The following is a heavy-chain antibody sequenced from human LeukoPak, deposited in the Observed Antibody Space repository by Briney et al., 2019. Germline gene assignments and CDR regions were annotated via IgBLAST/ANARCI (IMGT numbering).Heavy chain of an antibody. CDR1: GFTFSSYW. CDR2: INYNGAIT. D-gene: IGHD2-21*01. Sequence: GGSLRLSCAASGFTFSSYWMTWVRQAPGKGLEWLCAINYNGAITDYADSVKGRFTISRDNAKNSLYLRMDSLRAEDTALYYCARVPIARAYYYYYYMDVWGKGTTVTVSS. J-gene: IGHJ6*03. CDR3: ARVPIARAYYYYYYMDV. V-gene: IGHV3-20*04.